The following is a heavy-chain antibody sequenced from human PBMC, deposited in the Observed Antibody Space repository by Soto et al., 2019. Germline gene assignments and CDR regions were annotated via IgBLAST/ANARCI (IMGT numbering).Heavy chain of an antibody. D-gene: IGHD5-12*01. CDR3: ARDDLRQLDH. J-gene: IGHJ4*02. CDR2: IIPIFGTA. CDR1: GCTFSSYA. Sequence: ASVKVSCTDSGCTFSSYAISWVRQAPGQGLEWMGGIIPIFGTANYAQKFQGRVTITADESTSTAYMELSSLRSEDTAVYYCARDDLRQLDHWGLGTLVTVSS. V-gene: IGHV1-69*13.